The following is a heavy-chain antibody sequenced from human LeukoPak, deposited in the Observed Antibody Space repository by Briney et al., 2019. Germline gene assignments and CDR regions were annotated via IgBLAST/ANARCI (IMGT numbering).Heavy chain of an antibody. CDR3: AESFSYYYYMDV. Sequence: PSETLSLTCTVSGGSISSSNYYWGWIRQPPGKGLEWIGNIYYSGSTYYNPSLKSRVTISVDTSKNQFSLKVSSVTAADTAVYYCAESFSYYYYMDVWGKGTTVTVSS. CDR1: GGSISSSNYY. V-gene: IGHV4-39*01. J-gene: IGHJ6*03. CDR2: IYYSGST.